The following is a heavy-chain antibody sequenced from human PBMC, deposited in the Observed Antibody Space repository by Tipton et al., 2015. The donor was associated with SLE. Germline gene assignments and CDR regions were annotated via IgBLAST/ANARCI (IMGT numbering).Heavy chain of an antibody. D-gene: IGHD6-13*01. J-gene: IGHJ5*02. CDR1: GGSISSSNW. CDR2: IYYSGST. Sequence: TLSLTCAVSGGSISSSNWWSWVRQPPGKGLEWIGYIYYSGSTNYNPSLKSRVIISVDTSKNQFSLKLSSVTAADTAVYYCARSYRSSWYGDWFDPWGQGTLVTVSS. V-gene: IGHV4-4*02. CDR3: ARSYRSSWYGDWFDP.